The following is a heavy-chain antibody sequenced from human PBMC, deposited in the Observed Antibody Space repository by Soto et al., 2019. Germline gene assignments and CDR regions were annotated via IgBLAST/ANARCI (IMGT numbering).Heavy chain of an antibody. Sequence: ASVKVSCKASGYTFTSYGISWVRQAPGQGLEWMGGIAPIFGTTNFAQKFQGRLTITADEATSTAYMELRSLRFDDTAVYYCARTLTTVVTNWFDPWGQGTLVTVSS. CDR3: ARTLTTVVTNWFDP. CDR2: IAPIFGTT. V-gene: IGHV1-69*13. D-gene: IGHD4-17*01. J-gene: IGHJ5*02. CDR1: GYTFTSYG.